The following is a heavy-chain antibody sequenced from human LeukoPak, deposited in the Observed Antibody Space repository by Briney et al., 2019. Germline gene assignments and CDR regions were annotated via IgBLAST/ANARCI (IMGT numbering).Heavy chain of an antibody. V-gene: IGHV4-34*01. CDR1: GGSFSGYY. J-gene: IGHJ6*03. D-gene: IGHD5-24*01. Sequence: PSETLSLTCAVYGGSFSGYYWSWIRQPPGKGLEWIGEINHSGSTNYNPSLKSRVTISVDTSKNQFSLKLSSVTAADTAVYYCAATPRLHYYYYYMDVWGKGTTVTVSS. CDR3: AATPRLHYYYYYMDV. CDR2: INHSGST.